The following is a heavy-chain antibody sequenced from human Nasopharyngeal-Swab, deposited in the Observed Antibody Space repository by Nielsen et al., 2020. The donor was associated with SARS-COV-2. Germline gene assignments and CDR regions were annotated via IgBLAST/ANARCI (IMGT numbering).Heavy chain of an antibody. CDR1: GFTFSSYG. J-gene: IGHJ6*03. CDR2: ISYDGNYK. D-gene: IGHD3-3*01. Sequence: GGSLRLSCAASGFTFSSYGMHWVRQAQGKGLEWVAVISYDGNYKYYADSVQGRFTISRDNSKNTLFLQMNSLRAEDTAVYYCAKGRVTIFGVVIIDYYYYRDVWGKGTTVTVSS. V-gene: IGHV3-30*18. CDR3: AKGRVTIFGVVIIDYYYYRDV.